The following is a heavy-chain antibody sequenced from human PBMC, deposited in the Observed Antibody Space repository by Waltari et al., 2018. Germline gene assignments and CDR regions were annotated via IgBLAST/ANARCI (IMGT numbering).Heavy chain of an antibody. J-gene: IGHJ4*02. Sequence: QVQLVQAGSELKKPGASVKVSCKPSGYTFSNSAVHWVRQAPGQGLEWMGWIHTKTGNPTYAQGFTGRFVFALDTSVSTAYLQISSLKTEDTAIYYCARGDSSGYVVDYWGQGTLVTVSS. D-gene: IGHD3-22*01. CDR1: GYTFSNSA. CDR2: IHTKTGNP. V-gene: IGHV7-4-1*02. CDR3: ARGDSSGYVVDY.